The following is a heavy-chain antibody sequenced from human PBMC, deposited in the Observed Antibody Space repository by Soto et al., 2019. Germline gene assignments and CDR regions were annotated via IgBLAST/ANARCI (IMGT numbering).Heavy chain of an antibody. CDR3: ATIAAALGEYYNGRDV. CDR1: GFRFSSYA. J-gene: IGHJ6*02. Sequence: EVQLLESGGDLVQPGGSLRLSCAASGFRFSSYAMSWVRQAPGKGLEWMSSISGSGGTTYYADSVKGRITISRDNSKNTVYLQMSGLRAEDTAIYYCATIAAALGEYYNGRDVWGQGTTVSVSS. D-gene: IGHD6-6*01. V-gene: IGHV3-23*01. CDR2: ISGSGGTT.